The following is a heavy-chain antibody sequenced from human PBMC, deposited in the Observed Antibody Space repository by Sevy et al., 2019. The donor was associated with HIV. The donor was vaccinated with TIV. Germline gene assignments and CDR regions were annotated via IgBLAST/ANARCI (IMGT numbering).Heavy chain of an antibody. J-gene: IGHJ6*02. V-gene: IGHV4-61*01. Sequence: SETLSLTCTVSGGSVSSGSYYWSWIRQPPGKGLEWIGYIYYSGSTNYNPSLKSRVTISVDTSKNQYSLKLSSVTAADTAVYYCARAHVIAAACGYYYGMDVWGHGTTVTVSS. D-gene: IGHD6-13*01. CDR2: IYYSGST. CDR1: GGSVSSGSYY. CDR3: ARAHVIAAACGYYYGMDV.